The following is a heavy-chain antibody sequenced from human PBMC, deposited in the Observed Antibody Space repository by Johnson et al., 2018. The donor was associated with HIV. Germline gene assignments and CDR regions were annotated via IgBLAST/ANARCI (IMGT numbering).Heavy chain of an antibody. D-gene: IGHD3-16*01. CDR1: GFTVSIYA. CDR2: ISSYGSTT. CDR3: ARGRGPRGAFDI. J-gene: IGHJ3*02. Sequence: VQLVESGGGLIQPGGSLRLSCAASGFTVSIYAMSWVRQAPGKGLEWVSDISSYGSTTYYAASVRGRFTISRDNSKNTLYLQMNSLRAEDTAVYYCARGRGPRGAFDIWGQGTMVTVSS. V-gene: IGHV3-66*03.